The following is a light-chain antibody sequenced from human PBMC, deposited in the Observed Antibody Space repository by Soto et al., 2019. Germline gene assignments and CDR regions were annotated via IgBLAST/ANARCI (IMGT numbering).Light chain of an antibody. V-gene: IGKV3-20*01. CDR3: HQYGSSPPT. Sequence: EIVLSQSPGTLSLSPGETASLSCRASQNVRGSYLAWYQQKPGQAPRLLISAASRRATGVPDRFSGSGSGTDFTITSSRLEPEDYAVYCCHQYGSSPPTFGGGTKVEIK. CDR1: QNVRGSY. CDR2: AAS. J-gene: IGKJ4*01.